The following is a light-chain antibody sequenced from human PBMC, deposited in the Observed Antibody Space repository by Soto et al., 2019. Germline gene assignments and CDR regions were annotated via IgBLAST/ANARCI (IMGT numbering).Light chain of an antibody. CDR3: QQRSEWPRT. J-gene: IGKJ1*01. CDR2: DAS. CDR1: QSVSSSY. Sequence: EIALTQSPGTLSLSPGERATLSCRASQSVSSSYLAWYQQKPGQAPRLLIYDASTRATGFPARFSGSGSGTDFTLTIGSLEPEDFAVYYCQQRSEWPRTFGQGTKVDIK. V-gene: IGKV3D-20*02.